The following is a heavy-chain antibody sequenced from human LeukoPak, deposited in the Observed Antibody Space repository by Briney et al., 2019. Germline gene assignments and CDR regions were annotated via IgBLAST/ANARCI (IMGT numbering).Heavy chain of an antibody. CDR3: ARGDGWTYGFYVY. CDR2: IYTSGSN. Sequence: SETLSLTCTASGVSLSNYYWRWVRQPAGKGLEWIGRIYTSGSNKYNPSLKSRVTISVIKYNKQFSLKLMDLTTVTTAGDYCARGDGWTYGFYVYWGQGTLVTVSS. J-gene: IGHJ4*02. D-gene: IGHD3-3*01. V-gene: IGHV4-4*07. CDR1: GVSLSNYY.